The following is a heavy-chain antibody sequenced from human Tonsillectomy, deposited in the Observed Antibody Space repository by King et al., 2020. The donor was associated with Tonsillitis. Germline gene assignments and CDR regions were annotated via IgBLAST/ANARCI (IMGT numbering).Heavy chain of an antibody. CDR1: GFTFSTYW. D-gene: IGHD3-22*01. CDR3: ASYYDSSGSSGFDY. CDR2: IKQDGSAT. J-gene: IGHJ4*02. Sequence: QLVQSGGVLVQPGGSLRLSCAASGFTFSTYWMTWVRQAPGKGLEWVANIKQDGSATYYVDSVNGRFTSSRDNAKNSLYLQMNSLRAEDTAVYYCASYYDSSGSSGFDYWGQGTLVTVSS. V-gene: IGHV3-7*01.